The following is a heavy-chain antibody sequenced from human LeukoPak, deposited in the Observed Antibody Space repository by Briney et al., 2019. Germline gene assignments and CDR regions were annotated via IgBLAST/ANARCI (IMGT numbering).Heavy chain of an antibody. CDR2: IKQDGSEK. V-gene: IGHV3-7*04. CDR3: ASDIVTTSPFDY. Sequence: GGSLRLSCAASGFTFTGYWMSWVRQAPGKGVEWVANIKQDGSEKYYVDSVKGRFTISRDNAKNSLYLQMNSLRDEDTAVYYCASDIVTTSPFDYWGQGTLVTVSS. J-gene: IGHJ4*02. CDR1: GFTFTGYW. D-gene: IGHD5-12*01.